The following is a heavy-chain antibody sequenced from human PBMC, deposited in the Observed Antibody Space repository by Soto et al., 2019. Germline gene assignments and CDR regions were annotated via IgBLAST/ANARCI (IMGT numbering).Heavy chain of an antibody. Sequence: GASVKVSCKTSGYTFIDYYLHWVRQAPGQGLEWMGWINPGTGDPNYAPNFQGSVIMTRDTSISTAYLELPSLRSDDTAVYYCVRGISSPPENWGQGTLVTVSS. V-gene: IGHV1-2*02. CDR2: INPGTGDP. D-gene: IGHD6-6*01. J-gene: IGHJ4*02. CDR1: GYTFIDYY. CDR3: VRGISSPPEN.